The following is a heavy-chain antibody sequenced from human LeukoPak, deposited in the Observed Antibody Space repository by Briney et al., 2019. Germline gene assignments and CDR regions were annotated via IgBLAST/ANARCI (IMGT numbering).Heavy chain of an antibody. CDR2: SGTAGGT. V-gene: IGHV3-23*01. D-gene: IGHD6-13*01. Sequence: GGSLRLSCAASGFTLSSYAMSGVRQAPGKGLEWVSSSGTAGGTYYADSVKGRFTISRDNFENTLYLQMNSLRTEDTALYYCAKGAMRQQLSDWGQGTLVTVSS. J-gene: IGHJ4*02. CDR3: AKGAMRQQLSD. CDR1: GFTLSSYA.